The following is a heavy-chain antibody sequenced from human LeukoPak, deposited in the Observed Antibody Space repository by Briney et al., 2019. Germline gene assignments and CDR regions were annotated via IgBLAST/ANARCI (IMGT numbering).Heavy chain of an antibody. Sequence: GESLKISCNGSGYXFTNYWIGWVRQMPGKGLEWMGIIYPGDSDTRYSPSFQGQVTFSADKSISTAYLQWSGLKASDTAMYYCARRRYCGGGTCYEDFDYWGQGTLVTVSS. CDR2: IYPGDSDT. CDR3: ARRRYCGGGTCYEDFDY. CDR1: GYXFTNYW. J-gene: IGHJ4*02. V-gene: IGHV5-51*01. D-gene: IGHD2-15*01.